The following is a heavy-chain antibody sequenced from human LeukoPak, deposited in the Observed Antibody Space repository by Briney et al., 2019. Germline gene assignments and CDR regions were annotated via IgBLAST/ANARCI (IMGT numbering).Heavy chain of an antibody. CDR1: DDSISDYY. CDR2: IYYSGST. CDR3: ARYSSSWAHFDY. D-gene: IGHD6-13*01. J-gene: IGHJ4*02. V-gene: IGHV4-59*01. Sequence: SETLSLTCTVSDDSISDYYWSWIRQPPGKGLEWIGYIYYSGSTNYNPSLKSRVTISVDTSKLQFSLKVSSVTAADRAVYYCARYSSSWAHFDYWGQGSLVTVSS.